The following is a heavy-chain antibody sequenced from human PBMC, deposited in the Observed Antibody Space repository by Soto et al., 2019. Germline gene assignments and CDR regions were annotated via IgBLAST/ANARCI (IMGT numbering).Heavy chain of an antibody. CDR2: ISSSSSTI. J-gene: IGHJ5*02. D-gene: IGHD3-22*01. CDR1: GFTFSSYS. V-gene: IGHV3-48*02. CDR3: ARDLHYYDSSGYSNWFDP. Sequence: GGSLRLSCAASGFTFSSYSMNWVRQAPGKXLEWVSYISSSSSTIYYADSVKGRFTISRDNAKNSLYLQMNSLRDEDTAVYYCARDLHYYDSSGYSNWFDPWGQGTLVTVSS.